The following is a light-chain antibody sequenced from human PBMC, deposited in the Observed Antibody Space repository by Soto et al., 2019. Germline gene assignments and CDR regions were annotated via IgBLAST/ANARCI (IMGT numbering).Light chain of an antibody. V-gene: IGKV1-5*01. CDR2: DAS. Sequence: DIQMTQSPSTLPASAGDRVTITCRASQSINRWLAWYQQKPGKAPKLLINDASSLESGVRSRFSGSGSGTEFTLTISSLQPDDFATYCCQKFHSFPITFGQGTLLDVK. J-gene: IGKJ5*01. CDR3: QKFHSFPIT. CDR1: QSINRW.